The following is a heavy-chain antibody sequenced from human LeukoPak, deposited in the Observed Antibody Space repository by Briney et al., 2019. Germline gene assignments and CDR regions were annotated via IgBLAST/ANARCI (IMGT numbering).Heavy chain of an antibody. CDR1: GFTFSSYA. Sequence: GGSLRLSCAASGFTFSSYAMHWVRQAPGKGLEWVAVISYDGSNKYYADSVKGRFTISRDNSKNTLYLQMNSLRAEDTAVYYCASGPPSYGDYVASWFDPWGQGTLVTVSS. V-gene: IGHV3-30-3*01. CDR3: ASGPPSYGDYVASWFDP. D-gene: IGHD4-17*01. J-gene: IGHJ5*02. CDR2: ISYDGSNK.